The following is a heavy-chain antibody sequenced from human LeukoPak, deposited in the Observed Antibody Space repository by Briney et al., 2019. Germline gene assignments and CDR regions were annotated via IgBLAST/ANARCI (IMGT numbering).Heavy chain of an antibody. CDR3: GRLAHNAWYAIDF. J-gene: IGHJ4*02. V-gene: IGHV3-7*01. Sequence: GGSLRLSCVASDFTFDFYWMTWVRQAPGKGLEWLANILPDGSQKYYVDSVKGRFTISRDSPKNSLYLQINNLRAEDTAVYYCGRLAHNAWYAIDFWGQGTLVTVSS. D-gene: IGHD2-2*01. CDR2: ILPDGSQK. CDR1: DFTFDFYW.